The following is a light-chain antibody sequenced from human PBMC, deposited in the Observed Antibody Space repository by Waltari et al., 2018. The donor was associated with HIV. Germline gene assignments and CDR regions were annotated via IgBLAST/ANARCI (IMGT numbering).Light chain of an antibody. CDR3: QQYHIWSRGT. Sequence: EVVMTQSPASLSLSPGERATLSCRAGQGVSSYLAWYQQKPGQAPRLLIYGASTRATGVPARFGGSGSGTEFTLTISNLQSDDLALYYCQQYHIWSRGTFGGGTKVEIK. CDR1: QGVSSY. V-gene: IGKV3-15*01. J-gene: IGKJ4*01. CDR2: GAS.